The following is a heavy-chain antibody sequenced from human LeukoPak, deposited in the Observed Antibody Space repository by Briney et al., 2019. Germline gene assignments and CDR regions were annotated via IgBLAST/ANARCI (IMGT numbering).Heavy chain of an antibody. CDR3: ARDRIAVADPALEY. D-gene: IGHD6-19*01. V-gene: IGHV3-48*04. CDR2: ISSSSSTI. CDR1: GFTFSSYG. Sequence: GGSLRLSCAASGFTFSSYGMNWVRQAPGKGLEWVSYISSSSSTIYYADSVKGRFTISRDNAKNSLYLQMNSLRAEDTAVYYCARDRIAVADPALEYWGQGTLVTVSS. J-gene: IGHJ4*02.